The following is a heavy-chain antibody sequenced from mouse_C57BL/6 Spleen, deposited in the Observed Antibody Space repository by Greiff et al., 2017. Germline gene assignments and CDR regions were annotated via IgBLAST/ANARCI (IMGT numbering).Heavy chain of an antibody. CDR2: IDPSDSET. Sequence: QVQLQQPGAELVRPGSSVKLSCKASGYTFTSYWMHWVKQRPIPGLEWIGNIDPSDSETHYNQKFKDKSTLTVDKSSSTAYMQLSSLTSEDSAVYYCARGGGYYYYFDYWGQGTTLTVSS. V-gene: IGHV1-52*01. CDR3: ARGGGYYYYFDY. D-gene: IGHD2-3*01. CDR1: GYTFTSYW. J-gene: IGHJ2*01.